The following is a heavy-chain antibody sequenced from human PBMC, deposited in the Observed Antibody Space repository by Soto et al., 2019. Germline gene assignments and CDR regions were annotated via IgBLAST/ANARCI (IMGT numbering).Heavy chain of an antibody. Sequence: TLSLTCTVSGGSISSGGYYWSWIRQHPGKGLEWIGYIYYSGSTYYNPSLKSRVTISVDTSKNQFSLKLSSVTAADTVVYYCARMSSWNPHYYYYGMDVWGQGTTVTVSS. CDR1: GGSISSGGYY. J-gene: IGHJ6*02. V-gene: IGHV4-31*03. CDR3: ARMSSWNPHYYYYGMDV. CDR2: IYYSGST. D-gene: IGHD6-13*01.